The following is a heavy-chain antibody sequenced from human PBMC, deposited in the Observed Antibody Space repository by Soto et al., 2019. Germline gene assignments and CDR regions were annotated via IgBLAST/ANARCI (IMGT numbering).Heavy chain of an antibody. CDR1: GFTFSSYV. J-gene: IGHJ6*02. CDR3: ARDTIFGVVAYYYGMDV. V-gene: IGHV3-33*01. Sequence: PGESLRLSCAASGFTFSSYVMHWVRQAPGKGLEWVAVIWYDGSNKYYADSVKGRFTISRDNSKNTLYLQMNSLRAEDTAVYYCARDTIFGVVAYYYGMDVWGQGTTVTVSS. D-gene: IGHD3-3*01. CDR2: IWYDGSNK.